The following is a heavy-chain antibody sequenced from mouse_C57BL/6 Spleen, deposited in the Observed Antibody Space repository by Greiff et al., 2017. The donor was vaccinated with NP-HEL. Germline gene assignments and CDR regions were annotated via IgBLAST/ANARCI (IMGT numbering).Heavy chain of an antibody. CDR3: ARERETGTDY. V-gene: IGHV5-4*01. J-gene: IGHJ2*01. Sequence: EVQLVESGGGLVKPGGSLKLSCAASGFTFSSYAMSWVRQTPEKRLEWVATISDGGSYTYYPDNVKGRFTISRDNAKNNLYLQMSHLKSEDTAMYYCARERETGTDYWGQCTTLTVSS. CDR1: GFTFSSYA. CDR2: ISDGGSYT. D-gene: IGHD4-1*01.